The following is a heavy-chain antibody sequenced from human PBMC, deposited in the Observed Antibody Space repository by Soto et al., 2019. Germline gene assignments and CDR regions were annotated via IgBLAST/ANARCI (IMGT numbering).Heavy chain of an antibody. CDR3: ARWGGAYYYGMDV. J-gene: IGHJ6*02. CDR1: GFTFSSYD. V-gene: IGHV3-13*05. CDR2: IGTAGDP. D-gene: IGHD1-26*01. Sequence: EVQLVEPGGGLVQPGGSLRLSCAASGFTFSSYDMHWVRQATGKGLEWVSAIGTAGDPYYPGSVKGRFIISRENAKNSLYLQMNSLIAGDTAVYYCARWGGAYYYGMDVWGQGTTVTVSS.